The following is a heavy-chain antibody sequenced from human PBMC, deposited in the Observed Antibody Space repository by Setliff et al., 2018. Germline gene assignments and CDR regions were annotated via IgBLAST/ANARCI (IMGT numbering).Heavy chain of an antibody. J-gene: IGHJ4*02. CDR3: AITMTTGVDFFDY. Sequence: GGSLRLSCAASGFTFSGSAVYWVRQASGRGLEWVVRIRSKADSYATAYAASVKARFTISRDDSKNTAYLQVNSLKTEDTAVYYCAITMTTGVDFFDYWGQGTLVTVSS. CDR2: IRSKADSYAT. CDR1: GFTFSGSA. V-gene: IGHV3-73*01. D-gene: IGHD4-17*01.